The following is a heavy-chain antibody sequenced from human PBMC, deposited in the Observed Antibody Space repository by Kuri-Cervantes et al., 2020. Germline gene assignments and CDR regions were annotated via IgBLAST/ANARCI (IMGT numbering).Heavy chain of an antibody. V-gene: IGHV4-39*07. CDR3: ARAEYSSGWDVYFDY. CDR1: GGSISSSSYY. D-gene: IGHD6-19*01. Sequence: WGSLRLSCTVSGGSISSSSYYWGWIRQPPGKGREWIGSIYYSRSTYYNPSLKSRVTISVDTSKNQFSLKLSSVTAADTAVYYCARAEYSSGWDVYFDYWGQGTLVTVSS. J-gene: IGHJ4*02. CDR2: IYYSRST.